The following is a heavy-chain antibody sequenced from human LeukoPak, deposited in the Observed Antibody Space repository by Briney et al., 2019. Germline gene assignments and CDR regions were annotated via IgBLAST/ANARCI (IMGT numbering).Heavy chain of an antibody. CDR2: IYHSGST. Sequence: PSETLSLTCAVSGGSISSTDWWSWVRQPPGEGLEWIGEIYHSGSTNYRPSLKSRVTISLDKSKSQFSLRLSSVTAADTAVYYCARRNVVEVFFDPWGQGTLVTVSS. CDR1: GGSISSTDW. D-gene: IGHD2-21*01. CDR3: ARRNVVEVFFDP. J-gene: IGHJ5*02. V-gene: IGHV4-4*02.